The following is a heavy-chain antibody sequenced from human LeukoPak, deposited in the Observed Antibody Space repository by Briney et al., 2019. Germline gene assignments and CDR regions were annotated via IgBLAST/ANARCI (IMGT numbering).Heavy chain of an antibody. CDR1: GFAFSSYR. CDR2: IDTGSAVI. J-gene: IGHJ4*02. Sequence: GGSLRLPCAIPGFAFSSYRMSRVRPAPGEGPEGVASIDTGSAVIYYANSVRGRFTISRDNAKNSLYLQMNSLRAEDTAVYYCARGVQSLQRLELLDSWGQGTLVIVSS. CDR3: ARGVQSLQRLELLDS. V-gene: IGHV3-21*01. D-gene: IGHD1-26*01.